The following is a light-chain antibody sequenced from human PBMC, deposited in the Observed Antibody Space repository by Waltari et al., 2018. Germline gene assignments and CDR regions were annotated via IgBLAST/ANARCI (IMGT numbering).Light chain of an antibody. J-gene: IGLJ3*02. CDR2: QDL. Sequence: SSELTQPPSVSVSPGQTASITCSGDILGSKYASWYQHKPGHSPLLVLYQDLNRPSGIPERFSVSKSGNTATLTISGTQAMDDADYYCQALGSNRWVFGGGTKLTVL. CDR3: QALGSNRWV. V-gene: IGLV3-1*01. CDR1: ILGSKY.